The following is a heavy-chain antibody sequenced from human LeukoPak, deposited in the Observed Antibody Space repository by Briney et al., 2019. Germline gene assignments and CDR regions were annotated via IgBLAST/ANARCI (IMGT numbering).Heavy chain of an antibody. CDR1: GFTFSSYW. Sequence: PGGSLRLSCAASGFTFSSYWMSWVRQAPGKGLEWVAKIKQDGSEKDYVDSVKGRFTISRDNAKTSLYLQMNSLKAEDTAVYYCARGPTTVSSARWGQGTLVTVSS. V-gene: IGHV3-7*01. CDR2: IKQDGSEK. CDR3: ARGPTTVSSAR. J-gene: IGHJ4*02. D-gene: IGHD4-11*01.